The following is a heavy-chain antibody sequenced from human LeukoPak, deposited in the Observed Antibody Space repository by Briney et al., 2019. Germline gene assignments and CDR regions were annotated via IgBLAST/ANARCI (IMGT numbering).Heavy chain of an antibody. CDR1: GFTFSNAW. D-gene: IGHD3-10*01. J-gene: IGHJ3*02. V-gene: IGHV3-15*01. CDR2: IKSKTDGGTT. CDR3: TTAALLWFGEVQYAFDI. Sequence: PGGSLRLSCAASGFTFSNAWMSWVRQAPGKGLEWVGRIKSKTDGGTTDYAAPVKGRFTISRDDSKNTLYLQMNSLKTEDTAVYYCTTAALLWFGEVQYAFDIWGQGTMVTVSS.